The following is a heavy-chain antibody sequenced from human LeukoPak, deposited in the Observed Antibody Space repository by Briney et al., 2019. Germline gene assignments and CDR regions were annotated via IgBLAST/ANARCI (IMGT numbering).Heavy chain of an antibody. J-gene: IGHJ4*02. V-gene: IGHV4-61*08. CDR3: AGHHPRNTVDF. Sequence: SETLSLTCTVSGGSISSGGSYWSWIRQPPGKGLEWIGYISHSGSTNYSPSLKSRVTISLDTSKNQFSLKLSSVTAADTAVYYCAGHHPRNTVDFWGQGTLVTVSS. CDR1: GGSISSGGSY. CDR2: ISHSGST. D-gene: IGHD2-8*02.